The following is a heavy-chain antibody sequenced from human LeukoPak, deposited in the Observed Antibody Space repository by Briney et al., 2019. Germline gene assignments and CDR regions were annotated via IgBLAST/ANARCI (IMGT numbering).Heavy chain of an antibody. CDR2: MYHSGST. D-gene: IGHD3-10*01. Sequence: SETLSLTCAVSGHSISSGYYWGWIRQPPGKGLEWIGSMYHSGSTYYNPSLKSRVTISLDTSKNQFSLKLRSVTAADTAVYYCARGGLSYFAFDIWGQGTMVTVSS. CDR3: ARGGLSYFAFDI. J-gene: IGHJ3*02. CDR1: GHSISSGYY. V-gene: IGHV4-38-2*01.